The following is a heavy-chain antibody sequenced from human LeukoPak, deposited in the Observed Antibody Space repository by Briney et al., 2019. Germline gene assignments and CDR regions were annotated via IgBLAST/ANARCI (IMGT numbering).Heavy chain of an antibody. J-gene: IGHJ4*02. CDR2: LTWNGAIT. V-gene: IGHV3-9*01. CDR1: GFTFDDYA. Sequence: PGRSLRLSCAASGFTFDDYAMHWVRQAPGKGLEWVSGLTWNGAITAYADSVKGRFTVSRDNTKNSLYLQMNSLRGEDTALYYCAKDTGLSLVALDSWGQGTLVTVSS. D-gene: IGHD2-8*02. CDR3: AKDTGLSLVALDS.